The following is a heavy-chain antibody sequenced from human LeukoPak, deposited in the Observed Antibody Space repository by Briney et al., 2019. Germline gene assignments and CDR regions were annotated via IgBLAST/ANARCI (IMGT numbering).Heavy chain of an antibody. CDR2: INHSGST. J-gene: IGHJ3*02. CDR3: ARALGAFDI. V-gene: IGHV4-34*01. Sequence: PSETLSLTCDVYGGSFSGYYWSWIRQPPGKGLEWIGEINHSGSTNRKPSLKSRVTISLDTSKNQLSLKLNSVTAADTAVYYCARALGAFDIWGQGTMVTVS. CDR1: GGSFSGYY.